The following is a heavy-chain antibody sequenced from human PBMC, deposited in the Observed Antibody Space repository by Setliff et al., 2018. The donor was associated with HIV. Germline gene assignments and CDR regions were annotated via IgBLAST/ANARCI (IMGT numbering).Heavy chain of an antibody. V-gene: IGHV1-46*01. CDR1: GYIFTSYY. J-gene: IGHJ3*02. CDR2: INPSGGST. Sequence: GASVKVSCKASGYIFTSYYIHWVRQAPGQGLEWMGLINPSGGSTSYPQKFQGRVTLTRDTSTNTAYMELSSLRSEDTAVYYCARDDRECRPYYYESSGFSPDAFDIWGQGTMVTVSS. D-gene: IGHD3-22*01. CDR3: ARDDRECRPYYYESSGFSPDAFDI.